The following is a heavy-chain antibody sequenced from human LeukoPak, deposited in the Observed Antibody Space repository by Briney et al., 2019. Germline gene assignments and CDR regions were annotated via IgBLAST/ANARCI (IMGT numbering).Heavy chain of an antibody. CDR1: GGSISSYY. J-gene: IGHJ4*02. V-gene: IGHV4-59*01. CDR3: ARGNFYDNKGSSPELRY. D-gene: IGHD3-10*01. Sequence: PSETLSLTCTVSGGSISSYYWTWIRQSPGKGLEWIGFFHHSGSTNYNPSFKSRVTISADTSNNHFSLRLTSVTAADTAVYYCARGNFYDNKGSSPELRYWGQGTLVTVSS. CDR2: FHHSGST.